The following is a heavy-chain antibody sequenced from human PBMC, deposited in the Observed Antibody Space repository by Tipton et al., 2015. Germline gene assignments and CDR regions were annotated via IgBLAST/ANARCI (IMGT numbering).Heavy chain of an antibody. D-gene: IGHD2-15*01. CDR2: IYYSAST. V-gene: IGHV4-39*01. J-gene: IGHJ3*01. CDR3: MTIFWGAGSSSGAFDF. CDR1: GGSINNSDYY. Sequence: TLSLTCSVSGGSINNSDYYWGWTRQSPGKGLEWIGSIYYSASTYYNPSLKSRVTISVDTSKNQFSLKLSSVTAADTATYYCMTIFWGAGSSSGAFDFWGQGTMVTVSS.